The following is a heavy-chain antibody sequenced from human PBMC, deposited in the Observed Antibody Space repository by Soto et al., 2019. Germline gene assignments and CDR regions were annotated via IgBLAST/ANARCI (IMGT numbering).Heavy chain of an antibody. V-gene: IGHV3-30*03. D-gene: IGHD3-22*01. CDR2: ISYDGSNK. CDR1: GFTFSSYG. Sequence: GGSLRLSCAASGFTFSSYGMPWVRQAPGKGLEWVALISYDGSNKYYADSVKGRFTVSRDNSKNTLYLQMSSLRAEDTAVYYCAIITIIDYWGQGTLVTVSS. CDR3: AIITIIDY. J-gene: IGHJ4*02.